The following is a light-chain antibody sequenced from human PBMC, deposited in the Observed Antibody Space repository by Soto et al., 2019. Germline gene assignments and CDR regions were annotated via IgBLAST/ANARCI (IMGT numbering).Light chain of an antibody. V-gene: IGLV2-8*01. CDR3: SSYAGSNSVV. J-gene: IGLJ2*01. Sequence: QSVLTQPPSASGSPGQSVTISCTGTSSDVGGYNYVSWYQQHPGKAPKLMIYEVSKRPSGVPDRFSGSKSGNTASLTVSGLQVDDEADYYCSSYAGSNSVVFGGGTQLTV. CDR2: EVS. CDR1: SSDVGGYNY.